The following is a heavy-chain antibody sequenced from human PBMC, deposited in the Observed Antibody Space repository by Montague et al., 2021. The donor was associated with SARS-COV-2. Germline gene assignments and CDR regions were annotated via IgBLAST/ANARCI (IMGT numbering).Heavy chain of an antibody. Sequence: FRPEKKNDYAVSVKSRITINPDTSKNQFSLQLNSVTPEDTAVYYCARGFNTAMAKFDYWGQGTLVTVS. D-gene: IGHD5-18*01. V-gene: IGHV6-1*01. J-gene: IGHJ4*02. CDR2: FRPEKKN. CDR3: ARGFNTAMAKFDY.